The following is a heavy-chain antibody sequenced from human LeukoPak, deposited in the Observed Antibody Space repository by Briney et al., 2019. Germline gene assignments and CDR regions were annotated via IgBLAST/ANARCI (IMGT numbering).Heavy chain of an antibody. CDR1: GGSFSGYY. J-gene: IGHJ4*02. CDR3: ARVLRYSGSIDY. V-gene: IGHV4-34*01. CDR2: INHSGST. Sequence: PSETLSLTCAVYGGSFSGYYWSWIRQPPGKGLEWIGEINHSGSTNYNPSLKSRVTISVDTSKNQFSLKLSSGTAADTAVYYCARVLRYSGSIDYWGQGTLVTVSS. D-gene: IGHD1-26*01.